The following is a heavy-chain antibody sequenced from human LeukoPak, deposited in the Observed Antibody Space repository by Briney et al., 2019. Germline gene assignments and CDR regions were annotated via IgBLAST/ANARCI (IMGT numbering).Heavy chain of an antibody. CDR2: INPNSGGT. D-gene: IGHD3-22*01. CDR1: GYTFTGYY. Sequence: ASVKVSCKASGYTFTGYYMHWVRQAPGQGLEWMGWINPNSGGTNYAQKFQGRVTMTRDTSISTAYMELSRLRSDDTAVYYCARRQYYYDSSGYFGPNDYWGQGTLVTVSS. V-gene: IGHV1-2*02. J-gene: IGHJ4*02. CDR3: ARRQYYYDSSGYFGPNDY.